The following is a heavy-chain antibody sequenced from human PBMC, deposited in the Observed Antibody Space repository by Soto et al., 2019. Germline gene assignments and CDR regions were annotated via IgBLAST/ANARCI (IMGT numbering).Heavy chain of an antibody. CDR3: ARAVAVPADFDY. V-gene: IGHV1-3*05. J-gene: IGHJ4*02. Sequence: QVQLVQSGAEEKKPGASVKVSCKASGYTFTGYAMHWVRQAPGQRLEWMGWINAGNGNTKYSHKFQGRVTITRDTSASTDYMELSSLRSEDTAVYYCARAVAVPADFDYWGQGTLVTVSS. CDR1: GYTFTGYA. CDR2: INAGNGNT. D-gene: IGHD6-19*01.